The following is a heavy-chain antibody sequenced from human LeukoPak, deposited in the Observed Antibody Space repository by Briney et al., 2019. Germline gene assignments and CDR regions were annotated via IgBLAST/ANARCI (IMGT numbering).Heavy chain of an antibody. Sequence: SETLSLTCTVSGGSISSYYWSWIRQPPGKGLEWIGYIYYSGSTNYNPSLKSRVTISVDTSKNQFSLKLSSVTAADTAVYYCARDSYDSSGYYYVGYWGQGTLVTVSS. J-gene: IGHJ4*02. CDR1: GGSISSYY. D-gene: IGHD3-22*01. V-gene: IGHV4-59*01. CDR3: ARDSYDSSGYYYVGY. CDR2: IYYSGST.